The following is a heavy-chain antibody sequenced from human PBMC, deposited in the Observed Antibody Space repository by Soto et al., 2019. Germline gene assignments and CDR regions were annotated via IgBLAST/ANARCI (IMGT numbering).Heavy chain of an antibody. Sequence: SETLSLTXTVSGGSISSGGYYWSWIRQHPGKGLEWIGYIYYSGSTYYNPSLKSRVTISVDTSKNQFSLYLSSVTAADTAVYYCARHYDFWSAHRYYYYGMDVWGQGTTVTVSS. V-gene: IGHV4-31*02. J-gene: IGHJ6*02. CDR2: IYYSGST. CDR3: ARHYDFWSAHRYYYYGMDV. D-gene: IGHD3-3*01. CDR1: GGSISSGGYY.